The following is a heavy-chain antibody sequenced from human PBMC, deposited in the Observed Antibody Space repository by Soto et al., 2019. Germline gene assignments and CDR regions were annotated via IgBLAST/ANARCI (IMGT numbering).Heavy chain of an antibody. V-gene: IGHV3-72*01. CDR2: TRNKVNRYTT. CDR1: GFSFSDYY. D-gene: IGHD2-15*01. CDR3: TRGDWPGGRCYAGFH. Sequence: EVQLVESGGGLVQPGGSLRLSCAASGFSFSDYYMDWVRQAPGTGLEWVARTRNKVNRYTTEYAASVKGRFTISRDDSMGSTYLQMNSLITEDRAVYYCTRGDWPGGRCYAGFHWGQGTLVTVSS. J-gene: IGHJ4*02.